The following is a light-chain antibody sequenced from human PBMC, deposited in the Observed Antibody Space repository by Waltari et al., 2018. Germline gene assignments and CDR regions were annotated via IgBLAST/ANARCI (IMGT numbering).Light chain of an antibody. Sequence: HSALTQPASVSGSPGQSITISCTGTSSDVGSYNLVSWYQQHPDKAPQLMIYGDSTRPSGVSYRFSGSKSGNTASLTISGLQAEDEADYYCCSYAGSSTLVFGGGTKLTVL. J-gene: IGLJ3*02. V-gene: IGLV2-23*01. CDR3: CSYAGSSTLV. CDR2: GDS. CDR1: SSDVGSYNL.